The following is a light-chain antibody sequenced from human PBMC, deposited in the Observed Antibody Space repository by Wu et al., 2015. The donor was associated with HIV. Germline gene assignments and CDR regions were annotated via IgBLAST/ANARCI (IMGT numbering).Light chain of an antibody. CDR2: DAS. Sequence: EIVLTQSPGTLSLSPGDRATLSCRASQSVSRTYLAWYQKRPGQSPRLLIYDASNRATGIPARFSGSGSATDFTLTISSLEPEDSAIYYCQQHRNWPLTFGQGTRLDIK. V-gene: IGKV3-11*01. CDR3: QQHRNWPLT. J-gene: IGKJ5*01. CDR1: QSVSRTY.